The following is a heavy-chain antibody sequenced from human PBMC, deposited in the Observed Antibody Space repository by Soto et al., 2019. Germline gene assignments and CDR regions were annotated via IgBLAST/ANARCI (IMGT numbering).Heavy chain of an antibody. CDR1: GGSVSSGSYY. CDR2: IYYSGST. D-gene: IGHD1-7*01. CDR3: ARCGITGNTTSDY. Sequence: QVQLQESGPGLVKPSETLSLTCTVSGGSVSSGSYYWSWIRQPPGKGLEWIGYIYYSGSTNYNPSLKSRVTISVDTSKNQFSLKLSSVTAADTAVYYCARCGITGNTTSDYWGQGTLVTVSS. V-gene: IGHV4-61*01. J-gene: IGHJ4*02.